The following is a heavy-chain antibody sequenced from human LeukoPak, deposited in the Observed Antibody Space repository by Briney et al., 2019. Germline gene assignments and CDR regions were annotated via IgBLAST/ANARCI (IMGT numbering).Heavy chain of an antibody. D-gene: IGHD3-16*02. J-gene: IGHJ4*02. Sequence: PGGSLRLSCAASGFTFSSYSMNWVRQAPGKGLEWVSYISSSSSTIYYADSVKGRFTISRDNAKNSLYLQMNSLRAEDTAVYYCARDRNDYVLGSYRYGYFDYWGQGTLVTVSS. CDR2: ISSSSSTI. CDR1: GFTFSSYS. CDR3: ARDRNDYVLGSYRYGYFDY. V-gene: IGHV3-48*01.